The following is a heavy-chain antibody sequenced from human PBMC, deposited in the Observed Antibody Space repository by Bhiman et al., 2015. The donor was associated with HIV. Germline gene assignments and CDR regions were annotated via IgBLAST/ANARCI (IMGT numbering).Heavy chain of an antibody. V-gene: IGHV3-9*01. J-gene: IGHJ6*02. CDR3: AKDKTEIVNIAVAGDSVGYYYGMDV. Sequence: EVQLVESGGGLVQPGRSLRLSCAASGFTFDDYAMHWVRQAPGKGLEWVSGISWNSGSIGYADSVKGRFTISRDNAKNSLYLQMNSLRAEDTALYYCAKDKTEIVNIAVAGDSVGYYYGMDVWGQGTT. D-gene: IGHD6-19*01. CDR1: GFTFDDYA. CDR2: ISWNSGSI.